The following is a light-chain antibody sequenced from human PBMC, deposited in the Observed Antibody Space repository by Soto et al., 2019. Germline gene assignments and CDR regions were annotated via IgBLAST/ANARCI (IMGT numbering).Light chain of an antibody. CDR3: QQSYSMPRT. CDR2: AAS. J-gene: IGKJ1*01. CDR1: HSISTD. Sequence: DIQMTPSPSTLSGSVVDIVTITCLSSHSISTDLSWYQPKPGKAPNLLIYAASTLHAGVPSRFSGSGSGTDFTLTISSLQPEDFATYSCQQSYSMPRTFGQGTKVDIK. V-gene: IGKV1-39*01.